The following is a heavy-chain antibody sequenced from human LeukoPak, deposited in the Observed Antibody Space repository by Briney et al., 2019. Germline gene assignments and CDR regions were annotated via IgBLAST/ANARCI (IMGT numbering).Heavy chain of an antibody. CDR1: GGSISNYY. Sequence: PSETLSLTCTVSGGSISNYYWSWIRQPPGKGLEWIGYIYYNGDTNHNPSLKRRVTISIDTSKNQLSLTLHSVTAADTAVYYCARHPFATPFDYWGQEILVTVSS. V-gene: IGHV4-59*08. J-gene: IGHJ4*02. D-gene: IGHD2-15*01. CDR2: IYYNGDT. CDR3: ARHPFATPFDY.